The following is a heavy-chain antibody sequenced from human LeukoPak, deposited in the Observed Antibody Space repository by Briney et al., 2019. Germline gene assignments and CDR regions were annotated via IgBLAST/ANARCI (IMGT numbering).Heavy chain of an antibody. CDR1: GFTFSSYA. CDR3: AKFRTTWPINSYFDY. D-gene: IGHD1-14*01. J-gene: IGHJ4*02. V-gene: IGHV3-23*01. Sequence: GGSLRLSCAASGFTFSSYAMSWVRQAPGKGLEWVSAISGTGVNTYYADSVKGRFTISRDSSKNTLYLQMDSLRADDTAVYYCAKFRTTWPINSYFDYWGPGTLVTVSS. CDR2: ISGTGVNT.